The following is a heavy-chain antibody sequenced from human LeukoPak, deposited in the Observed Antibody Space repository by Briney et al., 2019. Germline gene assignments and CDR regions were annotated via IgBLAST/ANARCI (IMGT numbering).Heavy chain of an antibody. D-gene: IGHD3-22*01. CDR3: ARRRYYDSTGYLD. V-gene: IGHV4-39*01. CDR1: GAFISSSSYY. Sequence: SETLSLTCTVSGAFISSSSYYWSWIRQAPGKGLEWIGEIYYSGRDYNNPSLKSRVTLSIDTSKNQFSLDLTSVTAADTAVYYCARRRYYDSTGYLDWGQGTLVAVSS. CDR2: IYYSGRD. J-gene: IGHJ1*01.